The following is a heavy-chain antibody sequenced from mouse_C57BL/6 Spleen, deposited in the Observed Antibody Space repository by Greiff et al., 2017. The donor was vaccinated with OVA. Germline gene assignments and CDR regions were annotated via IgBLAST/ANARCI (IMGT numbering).Heavy chain of an antibody. CDR3: ARSNTVTTWFAY. CDR1: GFNIKDYY. Sequence: EVKLMESGAELVKPGASVKLSCTASGFNIKDYYMHWVKQRTEQGLEWIGRIDPEDGETKYAPKFQGKATITADTSSNTAYLQLSSLTSEDTAVYYCARSNTVTTWFAYWGQGTLVTVSA. V-gene: IGHV14-2*01. CDR2: IDPEDGET. D-gene: IGHD2-1*01. J-gene: IGHJ3*01.